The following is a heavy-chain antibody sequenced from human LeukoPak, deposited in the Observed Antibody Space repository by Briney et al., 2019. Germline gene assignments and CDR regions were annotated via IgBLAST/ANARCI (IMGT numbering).Heavy chain of an antibody. D-gene: IGHD5-18*01. CDR2: IKQDGSEK. V-gene: IGHV3-7*03. Sequence: GGSLRLSCAASGFTFSSYWMSWVRQAPGKGLEWVANIKQDGSEKYYVDSVKGRFTISRDNAKNSLYLQMNCLRAEDTAVYFCARGRGYSTSSPSDYWGQGTLVTVSS. J-gene: IGHJ4*02. CDR3: ARGRGYSTSSPSDY. CDR1: GFTFSSYW.